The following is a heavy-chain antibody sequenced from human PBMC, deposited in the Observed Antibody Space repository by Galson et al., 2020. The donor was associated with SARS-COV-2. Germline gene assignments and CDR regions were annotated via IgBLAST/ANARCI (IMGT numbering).Heavy chain of an antibody. Sequence: GGSLSLSCAASGFTFSSSAMHWVRQAPGKGLEWVAVISYDGINKYYAASVKGRFTISRDNSKNTLYLQMNSLRAEDTAVYYCARDLRILYYYYGMDVWGQGTTVTVSS. CDR3: ARDLRILYYYYGMDV. D-gene: IGHD5-18*01. CDR1: GFTFSSSA. J-gene: IGHJ6*02. V-gene: IGHV3-30*04. CDR2: ISYDGINK.